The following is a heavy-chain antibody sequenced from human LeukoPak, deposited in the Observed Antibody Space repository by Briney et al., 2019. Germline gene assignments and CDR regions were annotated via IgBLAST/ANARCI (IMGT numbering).Heavy chain of an antibody. CDR1: GFTFSSFA. V-gene: IGHV3-30*03. J-gene: IGHJ4*02. CDR2: ISDDGTNK. CDR3: AHLTPPDTAIVTGSDY. D-gene: IGHD5-18*01. Sequence: PGGSLRLSCAVSGFTFSSFAMHWVRQAPGKGLEWVAVISDDGTNKYYGDSVKGRFTISSDNPKNTLYLEMNSLKPEDTAVYYCAHLTPPDTAIVTGSDYWGQGTLVTVSS.